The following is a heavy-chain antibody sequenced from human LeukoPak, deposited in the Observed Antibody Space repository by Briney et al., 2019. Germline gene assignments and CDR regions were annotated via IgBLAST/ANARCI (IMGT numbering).Heavy chain of an antibody. J-gene: IGHJ4*02. CDR1: GFTFSSYS. Sequence: GGSLRLSCAASGFTFSSYSMNWVRQAPGKGLEWVSSISSSSSYIYYADSVKGRFTISRDNAKNSLYLQMNSLRAEDTAVYYCARTATPRKDFDYWGQGTLVTVSS. CDR2: ISSSSSYI. V-gene: IGHV3-21*06. CDR3: ARTATPRKDFDY. D-gene: IGHD2-15*01.